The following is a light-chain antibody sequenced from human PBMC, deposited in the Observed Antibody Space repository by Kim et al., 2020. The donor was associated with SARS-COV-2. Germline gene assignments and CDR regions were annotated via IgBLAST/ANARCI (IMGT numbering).Light chain of an antibody. V-gene: IGKV1-39*01. CDR3: QHSYGMPPIT. Sequence: VGDRVTITCRASQSVGIYVNWYQQKPGIAPKLLIYAASKLQSGVPSRFSGSGSGTDFTLTISSLQPEDFATYYCQHSYGMPPITFGQGTRLEIK. CDR1: QSVGIY. J-gene: IGKJ5*01. CDR2: AAS.